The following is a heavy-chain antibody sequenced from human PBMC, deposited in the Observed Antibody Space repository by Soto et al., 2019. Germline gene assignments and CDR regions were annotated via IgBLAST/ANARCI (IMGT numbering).Heavy chain of an antibody. CDR1: GFTFSSYG. D-gene: IGHD3-9*01. J-gene: IGHJ4*02. V-gene: IGHV3-30*18. Sequence: GGSLRLSCAASGFTFSSYGMHWVRQAPGKGLEWVAVISYDGSNKYYADSVKGRFTISRDNSKNTLYLQMNSLRAEDTAGEDGAKAGRERYFDWLLIDYWGQGTLVTVSS. CDR2: ISYDGSNK. CDR3: AKAGRERYFDWLLIDY.